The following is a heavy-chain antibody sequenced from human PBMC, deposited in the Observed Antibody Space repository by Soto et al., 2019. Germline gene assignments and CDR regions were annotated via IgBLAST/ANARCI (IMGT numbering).Heavy chain of an antibody. CDR1: GFTFSSYW. D-gene: IGHD2-15*01. CDR3: ARDGRYCSGGSCYSSSLDP. CDR2: IKQDGSEK. V-gene: IGHV3-7*01. Sequence: GSLRLPCAASGFTFSSYWMSWVRQAPGKGLEWVANIKQDGSEKYYVDSVKGRFTISRDNAKNSLYLQMNSLRAEDTAVYYCARDGRYCSGGSCYSSSLDPWGQGTLLTVSS. J-gene: IGHJ5*02.